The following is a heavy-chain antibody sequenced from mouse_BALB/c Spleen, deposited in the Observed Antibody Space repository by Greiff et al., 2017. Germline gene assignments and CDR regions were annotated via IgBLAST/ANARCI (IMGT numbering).Heavy chain of an antibody. D-gene: IGHD1-1*01. CDR3: AREKGSSYEGAMDY. J-gene: IGHJ4*01. CDR1: GFTFSDYG. CDR2: ISNLAYSI. Sequence: EVKLVESGGGLVQPGGSRKLSCAASGFTFSDYGMAWVRQAPGKGPEWVAFISNLAYSIYYADTVTGRFTISRENAKNTLYLEMSSLRSEDTAMYYCAREKGSSYEGAMDYWGQGTSVTVSS. V-gene: IGHV5-15*02.